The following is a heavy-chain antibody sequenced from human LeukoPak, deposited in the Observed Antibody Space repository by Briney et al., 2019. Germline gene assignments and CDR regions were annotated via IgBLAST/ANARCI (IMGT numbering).Heavy chain of an antibody. CDR2: ISSSSSYI. D-gene: IGHD6-13*01. J-gene: IGHJ3*02. CDR3: ARVGTLNAFDI. V-gene: IGHV3-21*01. Sequence: PGGSLRLSCAASGFTFSSYSMNWVRQAPGKGLEWVSSISSSSSYIYYADSVKGRFTISRDNARNSLYLQMNSLRAEDTAVYYCARVGTLNAFDIWGQGTMVTVSS. CDR1: GFTFSSYS.